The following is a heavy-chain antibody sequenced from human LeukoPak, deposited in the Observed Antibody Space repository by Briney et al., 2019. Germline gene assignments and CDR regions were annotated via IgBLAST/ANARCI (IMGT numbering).Heavy chain of an antibody. CDR3: ARHRDYYDT. D-gene: IGHD3-22*01. Sequence: SETLSLTCTVSGASTNNNFWTWIRQPPGKGLEWIGYIYSSGSANYNPSLESRVIISGDTSKNQISLNLTSVTAADTAVYFCARHRDYYDTWGHGTLVTVSS. J-gene: IGHJ4*01. CDR1: GASTNNNF. V-gene: IGHV4-59*08. CDR2: IYSSGSA.